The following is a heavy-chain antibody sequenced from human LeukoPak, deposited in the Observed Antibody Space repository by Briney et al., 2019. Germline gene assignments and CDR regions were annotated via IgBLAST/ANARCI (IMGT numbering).Heavy chain of an antibody. D-gene: IGHD3-9*01. J-gene: IGHJ4*02. CDR3: AKWGDYDVLTGYYVPDY. V-gene: IGHV3-23*01. CDR1: GFAFSNYA. CDR2: ILGSGVTT. Sequence: GGSLRLSCAASGFAFSNYAMSWVRQAPGKGLEWVSAILGSGVTTYYADSVKGRFTVSRDNSKSTLYLQMNTLRAEDTALYYCAKWGDYDVLTGYYVPDYWGQGTLVTVSS.